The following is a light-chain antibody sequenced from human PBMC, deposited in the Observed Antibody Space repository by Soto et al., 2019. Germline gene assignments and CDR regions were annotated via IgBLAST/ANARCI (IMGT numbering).Light chain of an antibody. CDR3: SSYTSSSSLV. CDR2: EVS. Sequence: QSVLTQPASVSGSPGQSIIISCTGASSDVGSYNYVSWYQQYPGKAPKLMLFEVSARPSGVSNRFSGSKSGNAASLTISGLQAEDEADYYCSSYTSSSSLVFGTGTKVTVL. V-gene: IGLV2-14*01. J-gene: IGLJ1*01. CDR1: SSDVGSYNY.